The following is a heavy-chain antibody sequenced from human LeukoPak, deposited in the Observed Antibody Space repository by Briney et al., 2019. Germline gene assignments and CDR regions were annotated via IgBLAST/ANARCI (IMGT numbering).Heavy chain of an antibody. CDR2: IYPGDSDT. CDR1: GYSFTSYW. J-gene: IGHJ6*02. D-gene: IGHD3-10*01. Sequence: GESLKISCKGSGYSFTSYWIGWVRQMPGKGLEWMGIIYPGDSDTRYSPSFQGQVTISADKSISTAYLQWSSLKASDTAMYYCARPHGFGKLNCYYGMDVWGQETTVTVSS. V-gene: IGHV5-51*01. CDR3: ARPHGFGKLNCYYGMDV.